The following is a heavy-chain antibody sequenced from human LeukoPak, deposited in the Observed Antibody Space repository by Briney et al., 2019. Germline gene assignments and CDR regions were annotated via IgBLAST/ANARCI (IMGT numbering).Heavy chain of an antibody. Sequence: GGSLRLSCAASGFTFSSYAMSWVRQAPGKGLEWVSAISGSGGSTYYADSVKGRFTISRDTSKNALYLQMNSLRAEDTAVYYCAKAYSSSWYYYYYMDVWGKGTTVTVSS. V-gene: IGHV3-23*01. CDR3: AKAYSSSWYYYYYMDV. D-gene: IGHD6-13*01. CDR1: GFTFSSYA. J-gene: IGHJ6*03. CDR2: ISGSGGST.